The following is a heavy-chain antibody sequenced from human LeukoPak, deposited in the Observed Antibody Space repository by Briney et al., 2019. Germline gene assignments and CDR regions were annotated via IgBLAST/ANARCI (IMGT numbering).Heavy chain of an antibody. CDR1: GDSVSSNSAT. V-gene: IGHV6-1*01. J-gene: IGHJ4*02. CDR2: TYYRSKWNT. Sequence: SQTLSLTCAVSGDSVSSNSATWNWIRQSPSRGLEWLGRTYYRSKWNTDYAVSVKSRITINPDTSKNQVSLQLNSVTPGDTAVYYCARVGASNLGIKHFDSWGQGTLVTVSS. D-gene: IGHD7-27*01. CDR3: ARVGASNLGIKHFDS.